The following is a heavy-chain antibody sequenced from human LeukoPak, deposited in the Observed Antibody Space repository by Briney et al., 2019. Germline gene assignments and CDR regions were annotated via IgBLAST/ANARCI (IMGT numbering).Heavy chain of an antibody. CDR2: IYTSGST. CDR3: ARQPPQYYGMDV. J-gene: IGHJ6*02. V-gene: IGHV4-4*07. Sequence: SETLSLTCTVSGGTFSNYYWSWIRQPAGKGLEWIGRIYTSGSTNYNPSVKSRVTMSVDTSNNQFSLKLTSVTAADTAVYYCARQPPQYYGMDVRGQGTTVTVSS. CDR1: GGTFSNYY. D-gene: IGHD1-14*01.